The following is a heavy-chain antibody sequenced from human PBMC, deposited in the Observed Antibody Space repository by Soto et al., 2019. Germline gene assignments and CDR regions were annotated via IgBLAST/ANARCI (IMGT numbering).Heavy chain of an antibody. V-gene: IGHV4-61*01. CDR1: GGSVSSDTHY. CDR3: ARGPLFDS. CDR2: IYYSGRT. Sequence: QVQLQESGPGLVKPSETLSLTCTVSGGSVSSDTHYWSWIRQPPGKGLEWIGYIYYSGRTNFNPSLMCRVSISVDTSKNQFSLRLTSVTAADTAVYYCARGPLFDSWGQGTLVTVSS. J-gene: IGHJ4*02.